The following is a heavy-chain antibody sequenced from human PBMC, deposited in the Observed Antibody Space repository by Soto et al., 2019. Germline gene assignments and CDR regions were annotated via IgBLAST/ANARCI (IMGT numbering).Heavy chain of an antibody. Sequence: PGGSLRLSCAASGFTFSSYAMSWVRQAPGKGLEWVSAISCNGSSTYYADSVKGRFTISRDNSKNTLYLQMNSLRAEDTAVYYCAVLRQWLVNDYWGQGTLVTVSS. D-gene: IGHD6-19*01. CDR3: AVLRQWLVNDY. V-gene: IGHV3-23*01. J-gene: IGHJ4*02. CDR2: ISCNGSST. CDR1: GFTFSSYA.